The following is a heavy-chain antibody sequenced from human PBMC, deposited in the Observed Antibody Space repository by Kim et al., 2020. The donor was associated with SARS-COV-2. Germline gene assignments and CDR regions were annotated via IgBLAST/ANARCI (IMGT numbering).Heavy chain of an antibody. CDR1: GFTFSSYA. CDR2: ISGSGGST. J-gene: IGHJ4*02. CDR3: AKLVLLWFRELFSFDY. D-gene: IGHD3-10*01. V-gene: IGHV3-23*01. Sequence: GGSLRLSCAASGFTFSSYAMSWVRQAPGKGLEWVSAISGSGGSTYYADSVKGRFTISRDNSKNTLYLQMNSLRAEDTAVYYCAKLVLLWFRELFSFDYWGQGTLVTVSS.